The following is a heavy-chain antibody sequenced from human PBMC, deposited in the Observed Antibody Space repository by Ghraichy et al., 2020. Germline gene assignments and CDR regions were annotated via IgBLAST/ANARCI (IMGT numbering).Heavy chain of an antibody. CDR3: AKDSDGDFVRAFHI. CDR1: GFTFSSYA. D-gene: IGHD4-17*01. J-gene: IGHJ3*02. CDR2: VSASGGAT. Sequence: GGSLRLSCAASGFTFSSYAISWVRQAPGKGLEWVSSVSASGGATYSTDSAKGRFTISRDNSKNTLYLQMNSLRVEDTAFYYCAKDSDGDFVRAFHIWGHGTMVTVSS. V-gene: IGHV3-23*01.